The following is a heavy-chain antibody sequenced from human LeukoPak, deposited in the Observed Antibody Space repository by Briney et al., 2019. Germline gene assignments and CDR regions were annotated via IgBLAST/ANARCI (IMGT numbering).Heavy chain of an antibody. CDR3: TRQEVTTVDY. Sequence: GGSLRLSCAASGFTYSSYWMNWVRQAPGKGLEWVGRIRSKANSYATAYAASVKGRFTISRDDSKNTAYLQMNSLKTEDTAVYYCTRQEVTTVDYWGQGTLVTVSS. D-gene: IGHD4-17*01. CDR2: IRSKANSYAT. J-gene: IGHJ4*02. V-gene: IGHV3-73*01. CDR1: GFTYSSYW.